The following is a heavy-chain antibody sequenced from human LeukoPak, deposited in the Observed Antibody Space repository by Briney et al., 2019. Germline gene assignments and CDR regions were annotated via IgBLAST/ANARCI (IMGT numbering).Heavy chain of an antibody. J-gene: IGHJ3*02. CDR1: GYTFTSYD. D-gene: IGHD1-26*01. V-gene: IGHV1-8*01. Sequence: ASVKVSCKASGYTFTSYDINWVRQATGQGLEWMGWMNPNSGNTGYAQKFQGRVTMTRDTSTSTVYMELSSLRSEDTAVYYCARRLVGATVRMGDAFDIWGQGTMVTVSS. CDR3: ARRLVGATVRMGDAFDI. CDR2: MNPNSGNT.